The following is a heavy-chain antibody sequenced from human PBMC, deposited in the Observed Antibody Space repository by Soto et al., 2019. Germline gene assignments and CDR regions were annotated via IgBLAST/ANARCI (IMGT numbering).Heavy chain of an antibody. CDR2: IIPIFGTA. Sequence: QVQLVQSGAEVKKPGSSVKVSCKASGGTFSSYAISWVRQAPGQGLEWMGGIIPIFGTANYAQKFKGRVTITADESTSTAYMELSSLRSEDTAVYYCAREQTRDGYKYDAFDIWGQGTMVTVSS. J-gene: IGHJ3*02. D-gene: IGHD5-12*01. CDR3: AREQTRDGYKYDAFDI. V-gene: IGHV1-69*01. CDR1: GGTFSSYA.